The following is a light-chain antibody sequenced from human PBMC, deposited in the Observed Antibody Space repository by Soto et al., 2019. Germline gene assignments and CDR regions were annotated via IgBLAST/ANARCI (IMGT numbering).Light chain of an antibody. V-gene: IGKV4-1*01. CDR1: QSVLYDPNKKNY. CDR3: QQYYSTPLT. Sequence: DIVMTQSPDSLAVSLVERAAVNCKSSQSVLYDPNKKNYLACYQQKAGQPPKLLIYWASTRESGVPDRFSGSGSGTDFTLTISSLQAEDVAVYYCQQYYSTPLTFGGGTKVDNK. J-gene: IGKJ4*01. CDR2: WAS.